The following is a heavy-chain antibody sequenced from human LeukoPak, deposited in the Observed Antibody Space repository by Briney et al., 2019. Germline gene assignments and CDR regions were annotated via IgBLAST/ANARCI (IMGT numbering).Heavy chain of an antibody. V-gene: IGHV3-30-3*01. CDR1: GFTFSSYA. CDR3: ARRTPYGMDV. Sequence: PGRSLRLSGAASGFTFSSYAMHWVRQAPGTGLEWVAVISYDGSNKYYADSVKGRFTISRDNSKNTLYLQMNSLRAEDTAVYYCARRTPYGMDVWGQGTTVTVSS. CDR2: ISYDGSNK. J-gene: IGHJ6*02.